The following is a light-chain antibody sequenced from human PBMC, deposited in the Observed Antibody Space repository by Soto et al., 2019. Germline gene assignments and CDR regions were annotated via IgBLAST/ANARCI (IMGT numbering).Light chain of an antibody. J-gene: IGKJ1*01. CDR1: QSLVYSDGNTY. Sequence: DVVMTQSPLSLPVTLGQPASISCTSSQSLVYSDGNTYLNWFQQRPGQSPRRLIYRVSNRDSGVPDRLSGSGSGTDFTLTTSRVGAEDVAIYYCMQGKHWPGPFGQGTKVDIX. V-gene: IGKV2-30*01. CDR3: MQGKHWPGP. CDR2: RVS.